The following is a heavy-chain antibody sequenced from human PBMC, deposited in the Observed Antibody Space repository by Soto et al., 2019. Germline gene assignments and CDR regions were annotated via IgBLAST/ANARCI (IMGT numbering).Heavy chain of an antibody. CDR1: EITVTINY. Sequence: EVQVVESGGGLIQPGGSLRLSCAVSEITVTINYMSWVRQAPGKGLEWVSVIYSGGTIYYADSVKGRFTISRDTSKNTLYLQMNSLRGEDTAVYYCHGYVYWGQGTLVTVSS. CDR2: IYSGGTI. V-gene: IGHV3-53*01. CDR3: HGYVY. J-gene: IGHJ4*02. D-gene: IGHD5-12*01.